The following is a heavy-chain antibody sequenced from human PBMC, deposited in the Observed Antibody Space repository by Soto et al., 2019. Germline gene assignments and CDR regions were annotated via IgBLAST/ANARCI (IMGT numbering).Heavy chain of an antibody. D-gene: IGHD6-19*01. Sequence: SETLSLTCSVSGGSISGSYWSWIRQSPGKGLEWLGYVYYTGSTNYSPSLRSRVSISVDTSKNEFSLRLSSVTAADTAVYFCARSDAVPGAHIDYWGQGTRVTVSS. V-gene: IGHV4-59*01. J-gene: IGHJ4*02. CDR2: VYYTGST. CDR3: ARSDAVPGAHIDY. CDR1: GGSISGSY.